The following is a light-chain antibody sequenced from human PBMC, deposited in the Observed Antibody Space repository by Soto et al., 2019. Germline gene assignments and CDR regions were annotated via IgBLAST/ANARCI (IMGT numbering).Light chain of an antibody. CDR3: SSYTSSSTYV. V-gene: IGLV2-14*01. CDR1: SSDVGGYNY. J-gene: IGLJ1*01. CDR2: DVT. Sequence: QSVLTQPASVSASPGQSITISCTGTSSDVGGYNYVSWYQQHPGKAPKLMIYDVTNRPSGVSDRFSGSKSANMASLTISGLQAEDEADYYCSSYTSSSTYVFGTGTKLTVL.